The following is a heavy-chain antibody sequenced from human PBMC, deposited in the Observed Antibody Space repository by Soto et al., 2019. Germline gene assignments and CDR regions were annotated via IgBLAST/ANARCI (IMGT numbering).Heavy chain of an antibody. CDR2: INPSGGST. CDR3: GGDVPPGPVFGVVIISDLGMDV. D-gene: IGHD3-3*01. V-gene: IGHV1-46*01. CDR1: GYTFTSYY. Sequence: QVQLVQSGAEVKKPGASVKVSCTASGYTFTSYYMHWVRQAPGQGLEWMGIINPSGGSTSYEQKFQGRVNMTRDRSPSTVDMELSSLRFEDTAVYCCGGDVPPGPVFGVVIISDLGMDVWGQGTTVTGSS. J-gene: IGHJ6*01.